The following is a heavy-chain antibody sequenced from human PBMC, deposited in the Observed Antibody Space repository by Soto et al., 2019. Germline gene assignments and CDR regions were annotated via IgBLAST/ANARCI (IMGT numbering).Heavy chain of an antibody. D-gene: IGHD2-15*01. CDR3: ARDLGYCSGGSSRLVRPFDY. Sequence: EVQLVESGGGLVQPGGSLRLSCAASGFAFSDYNMNWVRQAPGKGLDWVSYIRSSSSAIYYADSVKGRFTISRDNAKSSLYLQMNSLRDEDTAVYYCARDLGYCSGGSSRLVRPFDYWGQGTLVTVSS. CDR2: IRSSSSAI. J-gene: IGHJ4*02. CDR1: GFAFSDYN. V-gene: IGHV3-48*02.